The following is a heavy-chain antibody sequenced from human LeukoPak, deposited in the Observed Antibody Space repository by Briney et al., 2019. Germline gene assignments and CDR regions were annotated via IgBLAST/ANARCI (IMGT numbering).Heavy chain of an antibody. Sequence: KPGGSLSLSCAASGFTFSTYSMNWVRQAPGKGLEWVSSIGGSSRSIYYADSVKGRFTISRDNAKNSLYLPMNRLRAVPQAVFYFGRELGEAFDIWGQGTMVTVSS. CDR1: GFTFSTYS. D-gene: IGHD3-16*01. CDR3: GRELGEAFDI. J-gene: IGHJ3*02. V-gene: IGHV3-21*06. CDR2: IGGSSRSI.